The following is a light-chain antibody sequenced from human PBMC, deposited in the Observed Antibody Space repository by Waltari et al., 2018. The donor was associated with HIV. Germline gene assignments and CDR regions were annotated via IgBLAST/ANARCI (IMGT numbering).Light chain of an antibody. CDR3: CSYAGSSIP. CDR2: EVY. CDR1: SSDVGSYNL. V-gene: IGLV2-23*02. J-gene: IGLJ2*01. Sequence: QSALTQPASVSGSIGQSITISCTGTSSDVGSYNLVSWYQHHPGKAPKRIIYEVYMRPSGVSNRFSGSKSGNTASLTVSGLQAEDEADYYCCSYAGSSIPFGGGTKLTVL.